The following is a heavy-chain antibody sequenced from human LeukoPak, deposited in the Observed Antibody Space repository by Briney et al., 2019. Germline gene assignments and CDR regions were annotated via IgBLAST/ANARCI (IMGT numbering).Heavy chain of an antibody. CDR2: ISGRGGST. J-gene: IGHJ4*02. V-gene: IGHV3-23*01. D-gene: IGHD3-3*01. Sequence: PGGSLRLSCAASGFTFSSYAMSWVRQAPGKGLEWVSAISGRGGSTYCGDSVKGRFTISRDDSKNTLYLHMNSLRAQDTAVYYCAKDRASYDFWSGYYANDIWGQGTLVTVSS. CDR1: GFTFSSYA. CDR3: AKDRASYDFWSGYYANDI.